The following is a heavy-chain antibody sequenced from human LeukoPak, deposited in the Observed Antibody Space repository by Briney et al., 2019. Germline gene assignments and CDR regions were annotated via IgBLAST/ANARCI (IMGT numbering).Heavy chain of an antibody. CDR3: ARRRYSVYDFDY. V-gene: IGHV3-30-3*01. CDR1: GFRFNSYA. Sequence: GGSLRLSCAASGFRFNSYAMHWVRQAPGKGLEWVALISSDETNKYYADSVKGRFTISRDNSKNTLYLQMNSLRAEDTAVYYCARRRYSVYDFDYWGQGTLVTVSS. CDR2: ISSDETNK. J-gene: IGHJ4*02. D-gene: IGHD5/OR15-5a*01.